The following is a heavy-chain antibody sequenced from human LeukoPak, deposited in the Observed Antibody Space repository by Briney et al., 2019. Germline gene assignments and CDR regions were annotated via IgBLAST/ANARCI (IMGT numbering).Heavy chain of an antibody. V-gene: IGHV1-8*01. CDR1: GYTFTSYD. CDR2: MNPNSGNT. D-gene: IGHD2-2*01. CDR3: ARLSIVVVPAAPSGDDAFDI. J-gene: IGHJ3*02. Sequence: ASVKVSCKASGYTFTSYDINWVRQATGQGLEWMGWMNPNSGNTGYAQKFQGRVTMTRNTSISTAYMELSSLRSGDTAVYYCARLSIVVVPAAPSGDDAFDIWGQGTMVTVSS.